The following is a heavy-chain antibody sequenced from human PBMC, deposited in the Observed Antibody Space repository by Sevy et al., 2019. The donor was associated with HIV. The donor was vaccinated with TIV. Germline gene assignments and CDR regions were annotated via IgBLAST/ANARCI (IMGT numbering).Heavy chain of an antibody. J-gene: IGHJ4*02. CDR2: INQNGSVT. Sequence: GGSLRLSCAASGFTLNSYWMNWVRQAPGKGLEWVANINQNGSVTYYVDSVKGRFTISRDNARNLVYLQMNSLRVEDTALYYCVGAVVIDGSFWGQGAQVTVSS. CDR3: VGAVVIDGSF. CDR1: GFTLNSYW. D-gene: IGHD2-2*01. V-gene: IGHV3-7*01.